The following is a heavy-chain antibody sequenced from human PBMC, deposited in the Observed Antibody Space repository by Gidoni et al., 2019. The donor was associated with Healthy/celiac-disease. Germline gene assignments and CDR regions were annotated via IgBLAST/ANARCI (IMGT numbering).Heavy chain of an antibody. D-gene: IGHD1-26*01. J-gene: IGHJ6*02. CDR3: AKDQGGLYYYYGMDV. CDR2: ISWNSGSI. Sequence: EVQLVESGGGLVQPGRSLRLSCAASGFTFDDYAMHWVRQAPGKGLEWVSGISWNSGSICYADSVKGRFTISRDNAKNSLYLQMNSLRAEDTALYYCAKDQGGLYYYYGMDVWGQGTTVTVSS. CDR1: GFTFDDYA. V-gene: IGHV3-9*01.